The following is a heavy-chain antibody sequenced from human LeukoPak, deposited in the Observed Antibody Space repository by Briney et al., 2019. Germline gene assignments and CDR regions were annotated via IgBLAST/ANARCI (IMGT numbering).Heavy chain of an antibody. Sequence: GGSLRLSCAASGFTFRSYWMHCLRHARGKGLVWLSRINCDGCSTTYADSVQGRFTISSENAEHTLYLKINTLRAGDTAVYHCARVGATTRASFDYWGQGTMVTVSS. CDR2: INCDGCST. J-gene: IGHJ4*01. CDR3: ARVGATTRASFDY. D-gene: IGHD1-26*01. CDR1: GFTFRSYW. V-gene: IGHV3-74*01.